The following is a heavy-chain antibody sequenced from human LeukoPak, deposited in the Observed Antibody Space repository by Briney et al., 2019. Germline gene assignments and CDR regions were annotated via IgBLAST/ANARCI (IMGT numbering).Heavy chain of an antibody. CDR2: IYYSGST. V-gene: IGHV4-31*03. J-gene: IGHJ4*02. CDR1: GGSISSGGCY. Sequence: SETLSLTCTVSGGSISSGGCYWGWIRQLPRKGLEWIGYIYYSGSTYYNPSLKSRIIISVDTSTNQFSLKLTSVTAADTAVYYCARARPNSIFDYWGQGTLVTVSS. D-gene: IGHD1-7*01. CDR3: ARARPNSIFDY.